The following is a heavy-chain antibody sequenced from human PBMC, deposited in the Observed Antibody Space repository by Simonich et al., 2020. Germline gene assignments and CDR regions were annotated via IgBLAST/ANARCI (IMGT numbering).Heavy chain of an antibody. CDR1: GYTFTGYY. CDR2: NNPNRGGT. J-gene: IGHJ4*02. CDR3: ASGWDWGFSHMSDY. D-gene: IGHD7-27*01. V-gene: IGHV1-2*06. Sequence: QVQLVQSGAEVKKPGASVKVSCKASGYTFTGYYMHWVRQAPGQGLEWMGRNNPNRGGTNYAQKFQCRVTMTRDTSISTAYMELSRLRSDDTAVYYCASGWDWGFSHMSDYWGQGTLVTVSS.